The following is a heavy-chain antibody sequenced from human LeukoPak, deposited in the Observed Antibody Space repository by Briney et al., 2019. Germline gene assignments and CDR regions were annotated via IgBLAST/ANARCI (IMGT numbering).Heavy chain of an antibody. Sequence: ASVKVSCKASGYTFTSYGITWVRQAPGRGLEWMGWISAYNGNTNYAQKLQGRVTMTTDTSTSTAYMEPRSLISDDTAVYYCARDAGVRGYSGYDPIDYWGQGTLVTVSS. J-gene: IGHJ4*02. CDR1: GYTFTSYG. CDR2: ISAYNGNT. D-gene: IGHD5-12*01. V-gene: IGHV1-18*01. CDR3: ARDAGVRGYSGYDPIDY.